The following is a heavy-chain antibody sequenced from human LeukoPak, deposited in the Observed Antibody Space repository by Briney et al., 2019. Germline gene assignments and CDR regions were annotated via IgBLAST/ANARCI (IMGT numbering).Heavy chain of an antibody. CDR2: ISGSGGST. CDR3: ARDNIAVAVGFDY. V-gene: IGHV3-23*01. J-gene: IGHJ4*02. CDR1: GFTFISYA. Sequence: GGSLRLSCAASGFTFISYAMSWVRQAPVKGLEWVSIISGSGGSTYYADSVKGRFTISRDNSKNTLYLQMNSLRAEDTAVYYCARDNIAVAVGFDYWGQGTLVTVSS. D-gene: IGHD6-19*01.